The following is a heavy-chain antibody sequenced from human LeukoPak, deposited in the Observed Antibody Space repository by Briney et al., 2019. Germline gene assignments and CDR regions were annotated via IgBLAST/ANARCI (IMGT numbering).Heavy chain of an antibody. Sequence: GGSLRLSCKASGFTFSRYGMNWVRQAPGKGLEWVSSISSSSSYIYYADSVKGRFTISRDNAKNSLYLQMNSLRAEDTAVYYCARESPHYQLLYHYFDYWGQGTLVTVSS. CDR2: ISSSSSYI. J-gene: IGHJ4*02. V-gene: IGHV3-21*01. CDR1: GFTFSRYG. CDR3: ARESPHYQLLYHYFDY. D-gene: IGHD2-2*02.